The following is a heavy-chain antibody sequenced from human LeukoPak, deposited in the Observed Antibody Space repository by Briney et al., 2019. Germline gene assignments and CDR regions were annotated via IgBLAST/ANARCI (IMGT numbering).Heavy chain of an antibody. CDR2: INQDGSKK. J-gene: IGHJ4*02. Sequence: GGSLRLSCVDSRFTFSNYWMSWVRQAPGKGLEWVANINQDGSKKPYADSMKGRFTISRDNAKESLYLQLNSLRADDTAVYYCAKWGPHCVGDYCPALDSWGQGTLVTVSS. CDR3: AKWGPHCVGDYCPALDS. V-gene: IGHV3-7*01. D-gene: IGHD2-21*02. CDR1: RFTFSNYW.